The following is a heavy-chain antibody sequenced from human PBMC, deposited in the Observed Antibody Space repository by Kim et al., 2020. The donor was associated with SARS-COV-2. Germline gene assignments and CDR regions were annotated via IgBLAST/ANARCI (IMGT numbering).Heavy chain of an antibody. J-gene: IGHJ6*02. D-gene: IGHD6-13*01. CDR1: GGSISSYY. CDR3: AGGFHAAAGNNYYGMDV. CDR2: IYYSGST. V-gene: IGHV4-59*08. Sequence: SETLSLTCTVSGGSISSYYWSWIRQPPGKGLEWIGYIYYSGSTNYNPSLKSRVTISVDTSKNQFSLKLSSVTAADTAVYYCAGGFHAAAGNNYYGMDVWGQGTTVTVSS.